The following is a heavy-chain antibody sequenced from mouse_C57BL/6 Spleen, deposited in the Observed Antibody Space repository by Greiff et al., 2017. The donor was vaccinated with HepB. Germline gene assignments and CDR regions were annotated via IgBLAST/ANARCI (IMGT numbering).Heavy chain of an antibody. CDR2: IYPGDGDT. Sequence: QVQLKQSGPELVKPGASVKISCKASGYAFSSSWMNWVKQRPGKGLEWIGRIYPGDGDTNYNGKFKGKATLTADKSSSTAYMQLRSLTSEDSAVYFCARTTSYAMDYWGQGTSVTVSS. CDR3: ARTTSYAMDY. V-gene: IGHV1-82*01. J-gene: IGHJ4*01. D-gene: IGHD1-1*01. CDR1: GYAFSSSW.